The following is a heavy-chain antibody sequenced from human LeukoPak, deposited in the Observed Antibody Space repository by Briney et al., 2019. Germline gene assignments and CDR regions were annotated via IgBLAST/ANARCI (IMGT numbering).Heavy chain of an antibody. CDR3: ARVGSSYYFDY. CDR2: IYHSGST. CDR1: GGSISSGGYS. D-gene: IGHD6-6*01. Sequence: SQTLSLTCAVSGGSISSGGYSWSWLRQPPGKGLEWIGYIYHSGSTYYNPSLKSRVTISVDRSKNQFSLKLSSVTAADTAVYYCARVGSSYYFDYWGQGTLVTVSS. V-gene: IGHV4-30-2*01. J-gene: IGHJ4*02.